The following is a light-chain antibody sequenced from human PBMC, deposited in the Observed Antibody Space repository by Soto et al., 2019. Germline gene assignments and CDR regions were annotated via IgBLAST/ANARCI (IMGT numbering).Light chain of an antibody. V-gene: IGKV3-20*01. Sequence: EIVLTQSPSTLSLSPWERATLSCRAIQNFGSSYLAWYQQKRGQAPRFLIYGASSRATGIPDRFSGSGSGTDLTLTISRLETEDFAVYYCQQYGRSPKTLGQGTKVDIK. CDR1: QNFGSSY. J-gene: IGKJ1*01. CDR3: QQYGRSPKT. CDR2: GAS.